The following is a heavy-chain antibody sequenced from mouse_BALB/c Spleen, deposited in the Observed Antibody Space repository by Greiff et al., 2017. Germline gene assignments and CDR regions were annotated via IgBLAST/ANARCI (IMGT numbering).Heavy chain of an antibody. D-gene: IGHD1-1*01. CDR2: IWSGGST. J-gene: IGHJ1*01. CDR3: ARNWGFITTVGGYFDV. CDR1: GFSLTSYG. V-gene: IGHV2-2*02. Sequence: QVQLKESGPGLVQPSQSLSITCTVSGFSLTSYGVHWVRQSPGKGLEWLGVIWSGGSTDYNAAFISRLSISKDNSKSQVFFKMNSLQANDTAIYYCARNWGFITTVGGYFDVWGAGTTVTVSS.